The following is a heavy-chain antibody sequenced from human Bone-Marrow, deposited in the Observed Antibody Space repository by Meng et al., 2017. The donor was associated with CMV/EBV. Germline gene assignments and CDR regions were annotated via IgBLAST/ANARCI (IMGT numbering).Heavy chain of an antibody. J-gene: IGHJ4*02. CDR1: GFTFSNYA. D-gene: IGHD3-3*01. V-gene: IGHV3-48*03. CDR3: ARWAYYDFWSGSLGHYFDY. Sequence: GESLKISCAASGFTFSNYAMNWVRQAPGKGLEWVSYISSSGSTIYYADSVKGRFTISRDNAKNSLYLQMNSLRAEDTAVYYCARWAYYDFWSGSLGHYFDYWGQGTLVTVSS. CDR2: ISSSGSTI.